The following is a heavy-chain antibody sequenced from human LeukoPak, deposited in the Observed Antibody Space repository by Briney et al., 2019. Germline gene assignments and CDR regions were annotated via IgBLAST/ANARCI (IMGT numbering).Heavy chain of an antibody. CDR1: GGTFSSYA. Sequence: VASVKVSCKASGGTFSSYAISWVRQAPGQGLEWMGGIIPIFGTANYAQKFQGRVTITADESTSTAYMELSSLRSEDTAVYYCASESPYDSSGYYFDYWGQGTLVTVSS. V-gene: IGHV1-69*01. CDR2: IIPIFGTA. J-gene: IGHJ4*02. D-gene: IGHD3-22*01. CDR3: ASESPYDSSGYYFDY.